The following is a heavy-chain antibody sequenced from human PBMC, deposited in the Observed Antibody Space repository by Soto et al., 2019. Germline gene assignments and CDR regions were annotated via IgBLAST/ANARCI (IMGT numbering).Heavy chain of an antibody. D-gene: IGHD4-4*01. Sequence: ASVNGACKTSGYSLSGDAVSWVRQAPGQGLEWMGIINASGGRRSYEQKFQGRVTLTWDTSTSTVYMELSSLRSEDTAVYYCARSDYSNYELDYWGQGTQVTVSS. CDR3: ARSDYSNYELDY. V-gene: IGHV1-46*03. CDR2: INASGGRR. J-gene: IGHJ4*02. CDR1: GYSLSGDA.